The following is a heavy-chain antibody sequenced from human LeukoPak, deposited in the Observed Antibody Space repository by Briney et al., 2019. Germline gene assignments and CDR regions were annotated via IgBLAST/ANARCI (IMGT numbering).Heavy chain of an antibody. D-gene: IGHD3-10*01. CDR1: GFTFDDYG. CDR2: INWNGGST. J-gene: IGHJ4*02. CDR3: ARDTYGSGSYYMDC. Sequence: GGSLRLSCAASGFTFDDYGMSWVRQAPGKGLEWVSGINWNGGSTGYADSVKGRFTISRDNAKNSLYLQMNSLRAEDTAVYYCARDTYGSGSYYMDCWGQGTLVTVSS. V-gene: IGHV3-20*04.